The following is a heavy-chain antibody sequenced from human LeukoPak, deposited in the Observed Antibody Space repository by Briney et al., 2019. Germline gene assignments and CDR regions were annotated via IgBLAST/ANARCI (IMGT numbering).Heavy chain of an antibody. J-gene: IGHJ4*02. CDR3: ARDDPVGGDVPFDY. CDR2: IKQEGRDK. D-gene: IGHD4-17*01. CDR1: GFTYSSHW. Sequence: GGSLRLSCAAAGFTYSSHWMSWVRQAPGEGLEWVANIKQEGRDKYYVGSVNGRFNIYRDNAKNPVYLQMNSLRAEDTAVYYCARDDPVGGDVPFDYWRQGTLVPVSS. V-gene: IGHV3-7*01.